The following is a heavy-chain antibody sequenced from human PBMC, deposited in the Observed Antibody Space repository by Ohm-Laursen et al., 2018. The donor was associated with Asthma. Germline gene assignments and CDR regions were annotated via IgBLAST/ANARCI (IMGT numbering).Heavy chain of an antibody. V-gene: IGHV1-69*10. CDR3: ASALIVVVVAATTNYYGMDV. J-gene: IGHJ6*02. CDR1: GGTFSSYA. D-gene: IGHD2-15*01. Sequence: SVKVSCKASGGTFSSYAISWVRQAPGQGLEWMGGIIPIFGIANYAQKFQGRVTITADKSTSTAYMELSSLRSEDTAVYYCASALIVVVVAATTNYYGMDVWGQGTMVTVSS. CDR2: IIPIFGIA.